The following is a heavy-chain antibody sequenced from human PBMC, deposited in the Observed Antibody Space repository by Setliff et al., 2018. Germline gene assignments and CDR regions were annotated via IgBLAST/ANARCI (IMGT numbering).Heavy chain of an antibody. D-gene: IGHD2-21*02. J-gene: IGHJ3*01. V-gene: IGHV3-7*01. CDR3: ARAGLPYAADV. CDR1: GFTFSTYW. CDR2: IKGDGSEK. Sequence: GGSLRLSCAASGFTFSTYWMTWIRQAPGEGLEWVANIKGDGSEKYYVDSVEGRFAISRDNAKNSLYLQMNSLRAEDTAVYYCARAGLPYAADVWGQGTKVTVSS.